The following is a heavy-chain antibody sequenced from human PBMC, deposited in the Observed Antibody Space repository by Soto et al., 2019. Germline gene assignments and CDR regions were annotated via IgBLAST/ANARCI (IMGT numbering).Heavy chain of an antibody. J-gene: IGHJ4*02. CDR3: ARAASPFSSSYRFDY. Sequence: EVQLLESGGGLVQPGGSLRLSCAASGFTFSSYAMSWVRQAPGKGLEWVSAISGSGGSTYYADSVKGRFTISRDNSKNTLYLQMNSLRVEDTAVYFCARAASPFSSSYRFDYWGQGTLVTVSS. CDR2: ISGSGGST. CDR1: GFTFSSYA. V-gene: IGHV3-23*01. D-gene: IGHD6-13*01.